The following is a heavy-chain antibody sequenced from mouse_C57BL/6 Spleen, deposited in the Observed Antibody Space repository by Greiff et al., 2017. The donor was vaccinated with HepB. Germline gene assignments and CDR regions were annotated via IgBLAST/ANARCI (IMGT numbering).Heavy chain of an antibody. D-gene: IGHD1-1*01. V-gene: IGHV14-4*01. CDR1: GFNIKDDY. J-gene: IGHJ3*01. CDR3: TGAITTFAY. CDR2: IDPENGDT. Sequence: EVQLQQSGAELVRPGASVKLSCTASGFNIKDDYMHWVKQRPEQGLEWIGWIDPENGDTEYASKFQGKATITADTSSNTAYLQLSSLTSEDTAVYYCTGAITTFAYWGKGLWSLSLQ.